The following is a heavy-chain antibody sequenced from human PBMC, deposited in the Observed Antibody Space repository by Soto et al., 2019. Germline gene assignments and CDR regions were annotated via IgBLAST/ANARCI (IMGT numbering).Heavy chain of an antibody. CDR2: IIPILGIA. CDR3: ARGYYDILTGYPGAFDI. V-gene: IGHV1-69*02. D-gene: IGHD3-9*01. J-gene: IGHJ3*02. Sequence: QVQLVQSGAEVKKPGSSVKVSCKASGGTFSSYTISWVRQAPGQGLEWMGRIIPILGIANYAQKFQGRVTITADKSTSTAYMELSSLRSEDTAVYYCARGYYDILTGYPGAFDIWGQGTMVTVSS. CDR1: GGTFSSYT.